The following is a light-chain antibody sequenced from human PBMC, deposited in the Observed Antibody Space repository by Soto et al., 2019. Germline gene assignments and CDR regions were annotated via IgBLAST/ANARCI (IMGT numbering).Light chain of an antibody. CDR1: QGIINY. V-gene: IGKV1-16*01. CDR2: DAS. J-gene: IGKJ1*01. CDR3: QKYNSYSLWT. Sequence: DIQRTQSPSSLCASVGDRFTITCRASQGIINYLAWYQQRQAKATPLLIYDASSLESGVPSRFSGSGSGTEFTLTISSLKHDDFATYYCQKYNSYSLWTFGQGTKVDI.